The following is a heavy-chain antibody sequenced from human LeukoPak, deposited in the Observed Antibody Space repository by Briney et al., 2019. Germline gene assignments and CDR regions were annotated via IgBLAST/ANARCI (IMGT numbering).Heavy chain of an antibody. D-gene: IGHD5-18*01. V-gene: IGHV4-34*01. CDR1: GGSFSGYY. J-gene: IGHJ6*02. CDR2: ISHSGST. CDR3: AAYSYGSRRNKKTYYYYGMDV. Sequence: PSETLSLTCAVYGGSFSGYYWSWIRQPPGKGLEWIGEISHSGSTNYNPSLKSRVTISVDTSKNQFSLKLSSVTAADTAVYYCAAYSYGSRRNKKTYYYYGMDVWGQGTTVTVSS.